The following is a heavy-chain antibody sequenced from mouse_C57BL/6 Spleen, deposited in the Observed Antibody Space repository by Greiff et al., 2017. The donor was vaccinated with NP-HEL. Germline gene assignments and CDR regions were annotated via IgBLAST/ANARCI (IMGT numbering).Heavy chain of an antibody. J-gene: IGHJ3*01. CDR2: IYPGSGGT. D-gene: IGHD2-4*01. CDR3: ARGRYDYDVEPFAY. CDR1: GYAFTNYL. V-gene: IGHV1-54*01. Sequence: QVQLQQSGAELVRPGTSVKVSCKASGYAFTNYLIEWVKQRPGQGLEWIGVIYPGSGGTNYNEKFKGKATLTVDKSSSTAYMQLSSLTSEDAAVYFYARGRYDYDVEPFAYWGQGTLVTVSA.